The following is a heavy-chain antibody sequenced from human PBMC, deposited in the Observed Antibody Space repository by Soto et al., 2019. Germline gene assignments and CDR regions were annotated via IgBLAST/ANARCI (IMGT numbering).Heavy chain of an antibody. V-gene: IGHV1-69*13. CDR1: GGTFSSYA. J-gene: IGHJ6*02. Sequence: SVKVSCKASGGTFSSYAISWVRQAPGQGLEWMGGIIPIFGTANYAQKFQGRVTITADESTSTAYMELSSLRSEDTAVYYCARPEPNPAGHYYYYGMDVWGQGTTVTVSS. D-gene: IGHD6-19*01. CDR3: ARPEPNPAGHYYYYGMDV. CDR2: IIPIFGTA.